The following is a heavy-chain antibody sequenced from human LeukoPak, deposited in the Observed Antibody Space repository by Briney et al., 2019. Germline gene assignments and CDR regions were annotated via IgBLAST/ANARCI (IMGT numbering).Heavy chain of an antibody. CDR1: GFTFSSYW. J-gene: IGHJ6*03. CDR3: ARGSSGWYVYYMDV. V-gene: IGHV3-74*01. CDR2: INTDGSST. Sequence: GGSLRLSCAASGFTFSSYWMHWVRQAPGKGLVWVSRINTDGSSTSYADSVKGRFTISRDNAKNTLNLQMNSLRAEDTAVYYCARGSSGWYVYYMDVWGKGTTVTVSS. D-gene: IGHD6-19*01.